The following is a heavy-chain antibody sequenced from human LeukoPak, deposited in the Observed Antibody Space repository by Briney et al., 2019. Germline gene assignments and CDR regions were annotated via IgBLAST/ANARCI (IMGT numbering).Heavy chain of an antibody. CDR1: GFTFSSYS. CDR2: ISSSSSAI. CDR3: AKDLMYHAAYGMDV. Sequence: GGSLRLSCSASGFTFSSYSMNWVRQAPGKGLEWISYISSSSSAIYYADSVKGRFTISRDNVKNSLYLQMNSLRDVDTAVYYCAKDLMYHAAYGMDVWGQGTTVTVSS. D-gene: IGHD2-2*01. J-gene: IGHJ6*02. V-gene: IGHV3-48*02.